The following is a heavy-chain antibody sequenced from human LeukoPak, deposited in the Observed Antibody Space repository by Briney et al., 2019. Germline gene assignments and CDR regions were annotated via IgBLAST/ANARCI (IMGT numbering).Heavy chain of an antibody. Sequence: GGSLRLSCVASGFTFSSYAMHWVRQAPGKGLEWVAVTSYDGSNKYYADSVKGRFTISRDNSKNTLYLQMNSLRAEDTAVYYCARDLGSSLDYWGQGTLVTVSS. J-gene: IGHJ4*02. CDR2: TSYDGSNK. D-gene: IGHD6-6*01. V-gene: IGHV3-30-3*01. CDR1: GFTFSSYA. CDR3: ARDLGSSLDY.